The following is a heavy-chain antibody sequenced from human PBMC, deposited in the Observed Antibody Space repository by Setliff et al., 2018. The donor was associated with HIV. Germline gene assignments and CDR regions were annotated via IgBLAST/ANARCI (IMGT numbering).Heavy chain of an antibody. Sequence: GGSLRLSCAASGFTFYTYAMSWVRQAPGKGLEWVSTFGYSGSDTYYADSVKGRFTISRDNSKGILYPQMNSLRVEDTAMYYCAKPLPTANGWHRVFDFWGQGTSVTVSS. D-gene: IGHD6-19*01. CDR2: FGYSGSDT. CDR1: GFTFYTYA. V-gene: IGHV3-23*01. CDR3: AKPLPTANGWHRVFDF. J-gene: IGHJ4*02.